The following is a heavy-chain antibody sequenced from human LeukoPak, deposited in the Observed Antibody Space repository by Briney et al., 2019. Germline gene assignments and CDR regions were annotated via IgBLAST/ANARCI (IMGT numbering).Heavy chain of an antibody. CDR2: TYYRSTWYN. CDR3: ARRLTQNACFAP. Sequence: SQTLSLTCAISGDSVSSNSVTWNWIRQSPSRGLEWLGSTYYRSTWYNDYAVSVRGRITVNPDTSKNQFSLHLNSVTPENTAVYNCARRLTQNACFAPWGKEILVTVSS. V-gene: IGHV6-1*01. CDR1: GDSVSSNSVT. D-gene: IGHD1-1*01. J-gene: IGHJ5*02.